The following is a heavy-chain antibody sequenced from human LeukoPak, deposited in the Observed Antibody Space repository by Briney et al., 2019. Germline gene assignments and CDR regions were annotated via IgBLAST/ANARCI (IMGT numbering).Heavy chain of an antibody. CDR2: IYYSGST. CDR3: AALGGPGIAAAGIDY. J-gene: IGHJ4*02. D-gene: IGHD6-13*01. Sequence: SETLSLTCTVSGGSISSSIYYWGWIRQPPGKGLEWIGSIYYSGSTYYNPSLKSRVTISVDTAKNQFSLKLSSVTAADTAVYYCAALGGPGIAAAGIDYWGQGTLVTVSS. V-gene: IGHV4-39*01. CDR1: GGSISSSIYY.